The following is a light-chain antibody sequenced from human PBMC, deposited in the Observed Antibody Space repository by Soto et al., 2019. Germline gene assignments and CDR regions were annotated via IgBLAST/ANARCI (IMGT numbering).Light chain of an antibody. V-gene: IGKV1-5*01. Sequence: IHMTPSPSTLSASVGDSLTISRRASQSISSWLAWYQQKPGKAPKLLIYDASSLESGVPSRFSGSGSGTEFTLTISSLQPDDFATYYCQQHAAYPRDFGQGTKVDIK. J-gene: IGKJ1*01. CDR3: QQHAAYPRD. CDR2: DAS. CDR1: QSISSW.